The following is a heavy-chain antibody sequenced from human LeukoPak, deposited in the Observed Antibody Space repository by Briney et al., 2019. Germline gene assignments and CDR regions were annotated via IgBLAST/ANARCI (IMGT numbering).Heavy chain of an antibody. CDR1: GFTVSSNF. CDR2: LYSGDDS. J-gene: IGHJ4*02. V-gene: IGHV3-53*01. CDR3: TSLGGNAAGY. Sequence: GGSLRLSCAASGFTVSSNFMTWVRQAPGKGLEWISMLYSGDDSYYADSVKGRFTISRDTSKNTLSLRMNSLRAEDTAVYYCTSLGGNAAGYWGQGTLVTVSS. D-gene: IGHD1-14*01.